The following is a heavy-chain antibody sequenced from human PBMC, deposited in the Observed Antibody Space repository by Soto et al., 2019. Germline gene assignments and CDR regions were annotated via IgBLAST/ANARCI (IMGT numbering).Heavy chain of an antibody. Sequence: GGSLRLSCAASGFTFSSYGMHWVRQAPGKGLEWVAVIWYDGSNKYYADSVKGRFTISRDNSKNTLYLQMNSLRAEDTAVYYCARDMSRITFGGVIVNSAFDIWGQGTMVTVSS. CDR1: GFTFSSYG. D-gene: IGHD3-16*02. CDR2: IWYDGSNK. V-gene: IGHV3-33*01. J-gene: IGHJ3*02. CDR3: ARDMSRITFGGVIVNSAFDI.